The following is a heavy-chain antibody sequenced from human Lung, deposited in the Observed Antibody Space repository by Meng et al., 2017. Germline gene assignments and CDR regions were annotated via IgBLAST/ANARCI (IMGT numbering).Heavy chain of an antibody. Sequence: WVRQPPGKGLVWVSCINTYGGSTSYADSVKGRFTISRDNAKNSQYLQMNSLRVEDTAIYYCVPRTTFYDYWGQGTLVTVSS. J-gene: IGHJ4*02. CDR3: VPRTTFYDY. D-gene: IGHD2/OR15-2a*01. V-gene: IGHV3-74*01. CDR2: INTYGGST.